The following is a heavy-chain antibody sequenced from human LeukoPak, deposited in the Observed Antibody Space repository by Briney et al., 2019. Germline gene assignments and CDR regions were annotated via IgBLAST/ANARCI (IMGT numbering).Heavy chain of an antibody. D-gene: IGHD3-22*01. CDR2: IIPIFGTA. V-gene: IGHV1-69*13. J-gene: IGHJ4*02. Sequence: ASVKVSCKASGGTFSSYAFSWVRQAPGQGLEWMGGIIPIFGTANYAQKFQGRVTITADESTSTAYMELSSLRSEDTAMYYCARALDYDSSGYYSYYFDYWGQGTLVTVSS. CDR1: GGTFSSYA. CDR3: ARALDYDSSGYYSYYFDY.